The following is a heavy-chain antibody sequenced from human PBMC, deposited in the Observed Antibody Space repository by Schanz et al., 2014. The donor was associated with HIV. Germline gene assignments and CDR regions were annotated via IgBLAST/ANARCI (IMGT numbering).Heavy chain of an antibody. V-gene: IGHV3-30*18. CDR2: ISPDGDTQ. D-gene: IGHD6-6*01. CDR3: AKGYTSSSVFNL. J-gene: IGHJ2*01. CDR1: GFPFNVYG. Sequence: QGQLVESGGFFFLPFLSLRLSCTATGFPFNVYGMHWVRQAPGKGLEWVARISPDGDTQHYADSLKGRFTISRDNFKNTLDLQMDSLRPDDTAVYYCAKGYTSSSVFNLWGRGTLVTVSS.